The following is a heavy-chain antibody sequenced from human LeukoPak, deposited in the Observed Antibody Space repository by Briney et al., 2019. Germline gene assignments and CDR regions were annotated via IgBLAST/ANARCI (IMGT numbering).Heavy chain of an antibody. J-gene: IGHJ4*02. Sequence: PGGSLRLSCAASGFTFSSYSMNWVRQASGRGLEWVSYISSSSSTTSYADSVKGRFTISRDNAKNSLYLQINSLRDEDTAVYYCARGGAARPDYWGQGTLVTVSS. CDR2: ISSSSSTT. D-gene: IGHD6-6*01. V-gene: IGHV3-48*02. CDR3: ARGGAARPDY. CDR1: GFTFSSYS.